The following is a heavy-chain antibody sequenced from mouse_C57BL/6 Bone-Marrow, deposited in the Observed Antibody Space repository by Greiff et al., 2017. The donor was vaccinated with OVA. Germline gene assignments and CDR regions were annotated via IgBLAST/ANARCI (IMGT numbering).Heavy chain of an antibody. V-gene: IGHV5S21*01. CDR3: TRRLYWYFDV. CDR2: ISSGGDYI. Sequence: DVHLVESGEGLVKPGGSLKLSCAASGFTFSSYAMSWVRQTPEKRLEWVAYISSGGDYIYYADTVKGRFTISRDNARNTLYLQMSSLKSEDTAMYYCTRRLYWYFDVWGTGTTVTVSS. CDR1: GFTFSSYA. J-gene: IGHJ1*03.